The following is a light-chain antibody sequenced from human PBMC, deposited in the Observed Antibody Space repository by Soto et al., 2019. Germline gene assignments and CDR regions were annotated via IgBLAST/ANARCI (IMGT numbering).Light chain of an antibody. CDR2: GAS. CDR1: QSVSSSY. CDR3: QQYGSSPLT. J-gene: IGKJ4*01. V-gene: IGKV3-20*01. Sequence: EIVLTQSPGTLSFSPGERATLSCRASQSVSSSYLAWYQQKPGQAPRLLIYGASSRATGIPDRFSGSGYGTDFTLTISRLEPEDFAVYYCQQYGSSPLTFGGGTKVAIK.